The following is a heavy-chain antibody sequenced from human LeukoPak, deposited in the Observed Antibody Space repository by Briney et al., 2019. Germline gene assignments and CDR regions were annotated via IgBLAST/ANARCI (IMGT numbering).Heavy chain of an antibody. V-gene: IGHV4-39*01. CDR1: GGSIRSSSYY. D-gene: IGHD3-22*01. Sequence: SETLSLTCNVSGGSIRSSSYYWGRIRQPPGKGLEWIGSIYYSGTTYYNPSLESRVTISVDTSKNQFSLNLSSVTAADTAMYYCARPNYYDTDYFDLWGQGTLVTVS. CDR2: IYYSGTT. J-gene: IGHJ4*02. CDR3: ARPNYYDTDYFDL.